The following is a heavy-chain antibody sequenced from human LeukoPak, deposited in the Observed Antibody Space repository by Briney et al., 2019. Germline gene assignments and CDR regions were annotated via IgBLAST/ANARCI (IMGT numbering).Heavy chain of an antibody. V-gene: IGHV3-21*01. J-gene: IGHJ3*02. D-gene: IGHD3-10*01. CDR2: ISSRSSYI. Sequence: GGSLRLSCAASGFTFSSYSMNWVRQAPGKGLEWVSSISSRSSYIYYADSVKGRFTISRDNAKNSLYLQMNSLRAEDTAVYYCARDSQVLLWFGEMKDAFGIWGQGTMVTVSS. CDR3: ARDSQVLLWFGEMKDAFGI. CDR1: GFTFSSYS.